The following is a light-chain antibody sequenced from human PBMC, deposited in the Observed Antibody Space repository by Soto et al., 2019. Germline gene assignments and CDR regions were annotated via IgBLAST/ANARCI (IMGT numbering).Light chain of an antibody. CDR2: DVS. CDR1: QSVYSY. V-gene: IGKV3-11*01. J-gene: IGKJ4*01. CDR3: QHRNDWPFT. Sequence: EVVVTQSPATLSLSPGERATLSCRASQSVYSYLAWYQQKHGQPPRLLIPDVSNRATGIPARFSGSGYGTDFTLTISSLEPEDFAVYYCQHRNDWPFTFGGGTKVEIK.